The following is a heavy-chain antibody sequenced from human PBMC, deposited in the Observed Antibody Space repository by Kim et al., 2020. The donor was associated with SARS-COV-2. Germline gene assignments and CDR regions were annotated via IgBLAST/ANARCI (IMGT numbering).Heavy chain of an antibody. CDR1: GFTFSSYS. J-gene: IGHJ1*01. Sequence: GGSLRLSCAASGFTFSSYSMNWVRQAPGKGLEWVSYISSSSSTIYYADSVKGRFTISRDNAKNSLYLQMNSLRDEDTAVYYCARDSGYCGGDCYPAGYFQHWGQGTLVTVSS. CDR3: ARDSGYCGGDCYPAGYFQH. V-gene: IGHV3-48*02. CDR2: ISSSSSTI. D-gene: IGHD2-21*01.